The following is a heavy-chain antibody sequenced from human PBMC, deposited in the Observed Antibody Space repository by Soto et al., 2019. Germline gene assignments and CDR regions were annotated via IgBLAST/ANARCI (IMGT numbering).Heavy chain of an antibody. CDR2: ISWNSGSI. Sequence: PGGSLRLSCAASGFTFDDYAMHWVRQAPGKGLEWVSGISWNSGSIGYADSVKGRFTISRDNAKNSLYLQMNSLRAEDTALYYCAKDIRHSIYGLANGMDVWGQGTKLTVTS. CDR3: AKDIRHSIYGLANGMDV. D-gene: IGHD3-10*01. V-gene: IGHV3-9*01. J-gene: IGHJ6*02. CDR1: GFTFDDYA.